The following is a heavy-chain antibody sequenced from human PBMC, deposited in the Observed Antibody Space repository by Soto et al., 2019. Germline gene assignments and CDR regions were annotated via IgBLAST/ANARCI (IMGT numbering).Heavy chain of an antibody. CDR2: ISSGSITK. CDR1: GFTFSSYS. V-gene: IGHV3-48*02. J-gene: IGHJ4*02. Sequence: EVQLVESGGGLVQPGGSLRLSCAASGFTFSSYSMNWVRQAPGKGLEWVSYISSGSITKYYVGPVKGRFTTSKDNAKNSLYLQMNSLRDEDTAVYYCATCLGYCSGGSCLKDDYWGQGTLVTVSS. D-gene: IGHD2-15*01. CDR3: ATCLGYCSGGSCLKDDY.